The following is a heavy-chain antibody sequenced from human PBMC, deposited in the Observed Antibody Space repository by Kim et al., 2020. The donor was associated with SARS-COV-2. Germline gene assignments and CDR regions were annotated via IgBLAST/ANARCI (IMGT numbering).Heavy chain of an antibody. Sequence: GGSLRLSCVASGFTFTTHAMHWVRQAPGKGLEWVAFIWADGSNKYYADSVKGRFTISRDNSKKILYLQMNSLRAEDTAVYYCASDPTFSGYCLDFWGRGTLVTLST. CDR3: ASDPTFSGYCLDF. CDR1: GFTFTTHA. D-gene: IGHD5-12*01. CDR2: IWADGSNK. J-gene: IGHJ4*02. V-gene: IGHV3-33*01.